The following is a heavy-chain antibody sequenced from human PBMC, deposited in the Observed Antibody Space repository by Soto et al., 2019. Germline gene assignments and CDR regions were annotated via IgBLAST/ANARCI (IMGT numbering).Heavy chain of an antibody. CDR3: AKMIVGPTYVFDY. Sequence: EVQLLEAGGGLVQPGGSLSLSCAASGFTFSSYAMSWVRQAPGKGLEWVSAISGSGGSTYYADSVKGRFTISRDNSKNTLYLQMNSLIAEDTAVYYCAKMIVGPTYVFDYGGQGTLVTVSS. CDR1: GFTFSSYA. V-gene: IGHV3-23*01. J-gene: IGHJ4*02. D-gene: IGHD3-22*01. CDR2: ISGSGGST.